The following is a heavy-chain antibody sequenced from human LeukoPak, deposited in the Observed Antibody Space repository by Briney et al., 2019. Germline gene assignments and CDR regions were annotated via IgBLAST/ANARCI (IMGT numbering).Heavy chain of an antibody. J-gene: IGHJ3*02. CDR2: IYYSGST. CDR1: GGSISSYY. Sequence: SETLSLTCTVSGGSISSYYWSWIRQPPGKGLEWIGYIYYSGSTNYNPSLKSRVTISVDTSKNQFSLKLSSVTAADTAVYYCTSEGSLSAFDIWGQGTMVTVSS. D-gene: IGHD1-26*01. V-gene: IGHV4-59*01. CDR3: TSEGSLSAFDI.